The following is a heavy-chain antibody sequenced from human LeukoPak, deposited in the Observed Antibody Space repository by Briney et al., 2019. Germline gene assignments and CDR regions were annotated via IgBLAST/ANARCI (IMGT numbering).Heavy chain of an antibody. CDR1: GYTFSGFY. CDR2: INANNGDT. D-gene: IGHD5-18*01. V-gene: IGHV1-2*02. J-gene: IGHJ4*02. Sequence: ASVKVSCKASGYTFSGFYINWVRQAPGPGLEWMGWINANNGDTHYSQDFLGRVTMTRDTAISTAYMELSRLTCYETAVYYCARDGRLRNGYDNFYIWGQGTLVTVSS. CDR3: ARDGRLRNGYDNFYI.